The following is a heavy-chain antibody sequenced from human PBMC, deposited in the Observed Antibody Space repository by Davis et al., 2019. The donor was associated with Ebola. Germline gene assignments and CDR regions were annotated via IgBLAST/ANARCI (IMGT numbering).Heavy chain of an antibody. CDR3: ARDFGGGTFGRYFDY. V-gene: IGHV3-33*01. D-gene: IGHD3-10*01. CDR1: GFTFSSYD. J-gene: IGHJ4*02. Sequence: GESLKISCAASGFTFSSYDMHWVRQAPGKGLEWVAVIWYDGSNKYYADSVKGRFTISRDNSKNTLYLQMNSLRAEDTAVYYCARDFGGGTFGRYFDYWGQGTLVTVSS. CDR2: IWYDGSNK.